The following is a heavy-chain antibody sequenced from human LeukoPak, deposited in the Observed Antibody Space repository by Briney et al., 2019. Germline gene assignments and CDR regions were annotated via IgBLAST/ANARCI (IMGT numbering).Heavy chain of an antibody. CDR2: IKSKTDGGTT. V-gene: IGHV3-15*01. CDR1: GFTFSNAW. Sequence: GGSLRLSCAASGFTFSNAWMSWVRQAPGKGLEWVGRIKSKTDGGTTDYAAPVKGRCTISRDDSKNTLYLQMNSLKTEDTAVYYCGVVAATQGDYYYYGMDVWGQGTTVTVSS. J-gene: IGHJ6*02. D-gene: IGHD2-15*01. CDR3: GVVAATQGDYYYYGMDV.